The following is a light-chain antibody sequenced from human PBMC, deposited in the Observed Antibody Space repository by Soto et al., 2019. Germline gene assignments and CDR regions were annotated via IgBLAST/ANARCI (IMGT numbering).Light chain of an antibody. J-gene: IGLJ3*02. CDR2: EVT. CDR1: SRDVGTYTL. V-gene: IGLV2-14*02. Sequence: QSALTQPASVSGSPGQSITISCTGTSRDVGTYTLVSWYQHYPGKAPKLIIYEVTSRPSGVSNRFSGSKSDNTASLTISGLQAEDEAYYYCSSYTSINTQLFGGGTKLTVL. CDR3: SSYTSINTQL.